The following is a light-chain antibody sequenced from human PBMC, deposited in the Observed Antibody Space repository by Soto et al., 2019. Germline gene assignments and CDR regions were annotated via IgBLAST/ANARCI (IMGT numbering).Light chain of an antibody. J-gene: IGLJ1*01. CDR2: DVS. CDR3: SSYTSSTFFV. V-gene: IGLV2-14*03. CDR1: SSAVGGYNY. Sequence: QSALTQPASVSESPGQSITISCTGTSSAVGGYNYVSWYQQHPGKAPKLMIYDVSNRPSGVSNRFSGSKSGNTASLTISGLQTEDEADYYCSSYTSSTFFVFGTGTKVTVL.